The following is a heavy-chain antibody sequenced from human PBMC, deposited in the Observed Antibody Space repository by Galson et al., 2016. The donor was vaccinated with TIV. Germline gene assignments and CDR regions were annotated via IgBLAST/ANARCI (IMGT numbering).Heavy chain of an antibody. CDR1: GGFFSDYY. V-gene: IGHV4-34*01. CDR2: ITHSGST. Sequence: LSLTCGVSGGFFSDYYWSWIRQSPGKGLEWIGEITHSGSTHCNPSLKTRLTISVDVAKSQFFLELKSVTAADTAIYYCVRGGPFSGYAEIRWFTDHFGYWSQGSLVTVSS. CDR3: VRGGPFSGYAEIRWFTDHFGY. J-gene: IGHJ4*02. D-gene: IGHD6-25*01.